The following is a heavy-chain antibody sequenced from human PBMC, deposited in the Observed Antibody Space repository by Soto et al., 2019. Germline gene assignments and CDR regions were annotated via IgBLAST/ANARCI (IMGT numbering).Heavy chain of an antibody. Sequence: SETLSLTCTVSGGSIINYYWSWIRQPPGKGLEWIGYIFYSGSTNYNPSLKSRVTISVDTSKNQFSLKLSSVTAADTAVYYCARVKEPDYYFDYWAQGTLVTVSS. D-gene: IGHD1-26*01. CDR3: ARVKEPDYYFDY. CDR1: GGSIINYY. J-gene: IGHJ4*02. V-gene: IGHV4-59*12. CDR2: IFYSGST.